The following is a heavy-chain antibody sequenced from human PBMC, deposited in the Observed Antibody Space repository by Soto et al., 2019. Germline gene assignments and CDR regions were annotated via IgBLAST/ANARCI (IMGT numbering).Heavy chain of an antibody. J-gene: IGHJ4*02. D-gene: IGHD2-21*02. CDR1: GFTFSSYA. CDR3: AKGEVGDTATAIY. CDR2: ISGSGGST. Sequence: EVQLLESGGGLVQPGGSLRLSCAASGFTFSSYAMSWVRQAPGKGLEWVSAISGSGGSTYYEDSVKGRFTISRDNSKNTLYLQMNSLRAEDTAVYYCAKGEVGDTATAIYWGQGTLVTVSS. V-gene: IGHV3-23*01.